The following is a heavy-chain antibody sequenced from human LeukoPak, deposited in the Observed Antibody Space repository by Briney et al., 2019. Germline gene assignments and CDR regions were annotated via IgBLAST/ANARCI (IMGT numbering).Heavy chain of an antibody. J-gene: IGHJ3*02. CDR3: ATEYDSNDAFDI. D-gene: IGHD3-3*01. V-gene: IGHV1-8*01. CDR2: MNPNSGNT. Sequence: ASVKVSCKASGYTFTSYDINWVRQATGQGLEWMGWMNPNSGNTGYAQKFQGRVTMTRNTSISTAYMELSSLRSEDTAVYYCATEYDSNDAFDIWGQGTMVTVSS. CDR1: GYTFTSYD.